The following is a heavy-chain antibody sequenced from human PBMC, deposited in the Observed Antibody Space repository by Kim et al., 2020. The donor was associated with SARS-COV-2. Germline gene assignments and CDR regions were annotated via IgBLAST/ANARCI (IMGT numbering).Heavy chain of an antibody. J-gene: IGHJ4*02. Sequence: GGSLRLSCAASGFTFSDYYMSWIRQAPGKGLEWVSYISSSSSYTNYADSVKGRFTISRDNAKNSLYLQMNSLRAEDTAVYYCARDLFAPAIAAAGSGIDYWGQGTLVTVSS. CDR3: ARDLFAPAIAAAGSGIDY. CDR1: GFTFSDYY. CDR2: ISSSSSYT. D-gene: IGHD6-13*01. V-gene: IGHV3-11*06.